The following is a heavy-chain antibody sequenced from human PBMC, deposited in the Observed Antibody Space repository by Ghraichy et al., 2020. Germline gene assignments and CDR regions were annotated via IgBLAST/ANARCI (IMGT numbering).Heavy chain of an antibody. CDR2: IYYSGST. CDR3: AGGLKVGVSTSLDY. J-gene: IGHJ4*02. Sequence: SETLSLTCTVSGGSISSGGYYWSWIRQHPGKGLEWIGYIYYSGSTYYNPSLKSRVTISVDTSKNQFSLKLSSVTAADTAVYYCAGGLKVGVSTSLDYWGQGTRVTGSS. V-gene: IGHV4-31*03. D-gene: IGHD1-26*01. CDR1: GGSISSGGYY.